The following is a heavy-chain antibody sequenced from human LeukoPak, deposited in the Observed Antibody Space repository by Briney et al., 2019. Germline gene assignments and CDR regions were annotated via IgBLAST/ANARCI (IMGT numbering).Heavy chain of an antibody. CDR2: IDYSGTT. D-gene: IGHD3-10*01. J-gene: IGHJ5*02. Sequence: PSETLSLTCTVSGGSISSSSYYWTWMRQPPGKGLEWIGYIDYSGTTNYNPSLKSRVTISVDTSKNQFSLKLSSVTAADTAVYYCAKDNALASGKYWFDPWGQGTLVTVSS. V-gene: IGHV4-61*01. CDR3: AKDNALASGKYWFDP. CDR1: GGSISSSSYY.